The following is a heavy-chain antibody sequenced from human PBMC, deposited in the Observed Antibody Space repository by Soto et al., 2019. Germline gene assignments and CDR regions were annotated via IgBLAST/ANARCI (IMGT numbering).Heavy chain of an antibody. CDR3: ARQGPDYSSSWYTYYYYGMDV. CDR2: IDPSDPYT. Sequence: LGESLKISCKGSGYSFTSYCISWVRQMPGKGLEWMGRIDPSDPYTNYSPSFQGHFTISADKSISTAYLQWSCLNASDTAMYYCARQGPDYSSSWYTYYYYGMDVWGEGTTVTVSS. V-gene: IGHV5-10-1*01. D-gene: IGHD6-13*01. CDR1: GYSFTSYC. J-gene: IGHJ6*04.